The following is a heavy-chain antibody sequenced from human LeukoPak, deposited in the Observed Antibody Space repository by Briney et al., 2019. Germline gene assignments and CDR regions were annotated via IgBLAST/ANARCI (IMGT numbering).Heavy chain of an antibody. CDR3: ARGSRGRLRGGYYYYYMDV. D-gene: IGHD3-16*01. Sequence: GGSLRLSCAASGFTVSSNYMSWVRQAPGKGLEWVSVIYSGGSTYYADSVKGRFTISRDNSKNTLYLQMNSLRAEDTAVYYCARGSRGRLRGGYYYYYMDVWGKGTTVTISS. V-gene: IGHV3-53*01. J-gene: IGHJ6*03. CDR2: IYSGGST. CDR1: GFTVSSNY.